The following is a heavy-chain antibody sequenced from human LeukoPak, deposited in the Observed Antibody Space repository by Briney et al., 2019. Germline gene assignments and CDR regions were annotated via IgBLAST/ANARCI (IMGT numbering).Heavy chain of an antibody. CDR3: AREGVITGKGNDY. D-gene: IGHD1-20*01. CDR1: GYTFTGYY. V-gene: IGHV1-2*02. J-gene: IGHJ4*02. CDR2: INPNSGGT. Sequence: ASVKVSCKASGYTFTGYYMHWVRQAHGQGLEWMGWINPNSGGTNYAQKFQGRVTMTRDTSSSTAYMELSRLRSDDTAVYYCAREGVITGKGNDYWGQGTLVTVSS.